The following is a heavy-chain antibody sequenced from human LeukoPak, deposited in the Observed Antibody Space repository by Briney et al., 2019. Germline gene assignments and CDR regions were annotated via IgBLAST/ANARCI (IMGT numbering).Heavy chain of an antibody. V-gene: IGHV3-21*01. CDR2: ISSSSSYV. CDR1: GFTFSSYS. CDR3: ARDCGGDCFFDY. D-gene: IGHD2-21*02. Sequence: GGSLRLSCAASGFTFSSYSMNWVRQAPGKGLEWVSSISSSSSYVYYADSVKGRFTISRDNSKNTLYLQMNSLRAEDTAVYYCARDCGGDCFFDYWGQGTLVTVSS. J-gene: IGHJ4*02.